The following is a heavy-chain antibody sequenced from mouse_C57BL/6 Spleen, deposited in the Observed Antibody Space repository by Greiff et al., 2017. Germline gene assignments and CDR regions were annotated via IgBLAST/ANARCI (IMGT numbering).Heavy chain of an antibody. CDR3: ARRATGYYFDY. J-gene: IGHJ2*01. Sequence: QVQLQQPGAELVMPGASVKLSCKASGYTFTSYWMHWVKQRPGQGLEWIGEIDPSDSYTNYNQKFKGKSTLTVDKSSSTAYMQLSSLTSEDSAVYYCARRATGYYFDYWGQGTTLTVSS. CDR1: GYTFTSYW. D-gene: IGHD3-1*01. V-gene: IGHV1-69*01. CDR2: IDPSDSYT.